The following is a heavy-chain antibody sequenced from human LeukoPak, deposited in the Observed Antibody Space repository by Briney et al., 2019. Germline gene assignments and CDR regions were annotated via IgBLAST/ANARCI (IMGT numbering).Heavy chain of an antibody. V-gene: IGHV5-51*01. J-gene: IGHJ4*02. CDR3: ARQTGGNGIDY. Sequence: PGGSLKILCRGSCYSFSNYWLVRVLQVPGKGLEWMGIIYPGDSDTRYSPSFQGQVTISADKSISTAYLQWSSLKASDTAMYYCARQTGGNGIDYWGQGTLVTVSS. CDR1: CYSFSNYW. D-gene: IGHD7-27*01. CDR2: IYPGDSDT.